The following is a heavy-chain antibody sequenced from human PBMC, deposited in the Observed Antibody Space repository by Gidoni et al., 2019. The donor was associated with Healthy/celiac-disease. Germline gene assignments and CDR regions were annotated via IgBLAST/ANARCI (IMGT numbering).Heavy chain of an antibody. D-gene: IGHD3-10*01. CDR2: ISGSGGST. Sequence: EVQLLESGGGLVQPGGSLRLSCAASGFTFSSYAMSWVRQAPGKGLEWVLAISGSGGSTYYADSVKGRFTIARDNSKNTLYLQMNSLRAEDTAVYYCAKGYGSGSYYPFDYWGQGTLVTVSS. CDR1: GFTFSSYA. CDR3: AKGYGSGSYYPFDY. V-gene: IGHV3-23*01. J-gene: IGHJ4*02.